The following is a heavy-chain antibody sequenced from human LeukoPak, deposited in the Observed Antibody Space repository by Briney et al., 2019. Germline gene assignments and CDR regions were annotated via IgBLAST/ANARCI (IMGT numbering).Heavy chain of an antibody. CDR3: ARVSPPSYGDY. CDR2: IKQDGSEK. D-gene: IGHD5-18*01. V-gene: IGHV3-7*01. Sequence: GGSLRLSCAVSGFTFSNYWMSWVRQAPGKGLEWVANIKQDGSEKNYVDSVKGRFTISRDNSKNTLYLQMNSLRAEDTAVYYCARVSPPSYGDYWGQGTLVTVSS. CDR1: GFTFSNYW. J-gene: IGHJ4*02.